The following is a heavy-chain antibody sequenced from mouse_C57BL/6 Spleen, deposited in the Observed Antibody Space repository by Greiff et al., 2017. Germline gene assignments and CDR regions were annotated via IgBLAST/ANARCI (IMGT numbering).Heavy chain of an antibody. D-gene: IGHD2-3*01. V-gene: IGHV1-64*01. CDR3: ARGILADGYYFDY. J-gene: IGHJ2*01. CDR2: IHPNSGST. CDR1: GYTFTSYW. Sequence: VQLQQPGAELVKPGASVKLSCKASGYTFTSYWMHWVKQRPGQGLEWIGMIHPNSGSTNYNEKFKSKATLTVDKSSSTAYMQLSSLTSEDSAVYYCARGILADGYYFDYWGQGTTLKVSS.